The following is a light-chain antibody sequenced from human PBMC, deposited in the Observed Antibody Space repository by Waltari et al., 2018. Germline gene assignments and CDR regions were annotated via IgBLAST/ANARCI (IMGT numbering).Light chain of an antibody. V-gene: IGKV3-15*01. Sequence: EIVMTQSPATLSVSLGERATLSCRASHSITSNLAWYQQKPGQAPRLLVYGASTRATGIPARFSGSGSGTEFTRTIRSLQSEDFAVYYCQQYNNWALYTFGQGTKLEIK. CDR1: HSITSN. CDR2: GAS. CDR3: QQYNNWALYT. J-gene: IGKJ2*01.